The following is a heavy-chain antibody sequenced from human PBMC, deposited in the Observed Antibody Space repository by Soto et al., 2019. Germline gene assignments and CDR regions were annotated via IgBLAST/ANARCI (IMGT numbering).Heavy chain of an antibody. V-gene: IGHV3-64*01. CDR2: ISSNGGST. J-gene: IGHJ2*01. CDR1: GFTFSSYA. D-gene: IGHD3-22*01. CDR3: ATHYYDSSGYPSWYFDL. Sequence: GGSLRLSCAASGFTFSSYAMHWVRQAPGKGLEYVSAISSNGGSTYYANSVKGRFTISRDNSKNTLYLQMGSLRAEDMAVYYCATHYYDSSGYPSWYFDLWGRGTLVTVSS.